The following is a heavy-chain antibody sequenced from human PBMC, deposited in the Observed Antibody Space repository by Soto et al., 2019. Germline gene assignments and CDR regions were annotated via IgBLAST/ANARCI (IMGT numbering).Heavy chain of an antibody. CDR3: ARGVDYWSGYIF. J-gene: IGHJ4*02. Sequence: PSETLSLTCAVYGVSFDGYYWSWIRQSPGKGLEWIGEIHHSGSTKYNPSLKSRVSLSVDTSTKQFSLKMTSMTAADRGVYYCARGVDYWSGYIFWGQGTPVTVSS. CDR1: GVSFDGYY. D-gene: IGHD3-3*01. V-gene: IGHV4-34*01. CDR2: IHHSGST.